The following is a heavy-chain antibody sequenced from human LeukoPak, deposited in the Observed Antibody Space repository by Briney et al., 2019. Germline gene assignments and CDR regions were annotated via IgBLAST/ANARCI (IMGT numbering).Heavy chain of an antibody. D-gene: IGHD2-15*01. CDR3: TRDNGYCSGGSCAPVPFDY. Sequence: PGRSLRLSCAASGFTFSSYNMNWVRQAPGKGLEWVSYISSSTSTICYADSVKGRFTISRDNAKNSLYLQMHSLRAEDTAVYYCTRDNGYCSGGSCAPVPFDYWGQGTLVTVSS. CDR2: ISSSTSTI. J-gene: IGHJ4*02. CDR1: GFTFSSYN. V-gene: IGHV3-48*01.